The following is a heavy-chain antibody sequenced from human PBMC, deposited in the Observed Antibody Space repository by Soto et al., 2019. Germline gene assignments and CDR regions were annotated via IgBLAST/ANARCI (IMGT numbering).Heavy chain of an antibody. D-gene: IGHD3-9*01. CDR2: IDWGDDK. CDR1: GFSLTTSGMC. Sequence: GPTLVNPTQTLTLTCTFSGFSLTTSGMCVTWILHPPGKALEWLALIDWGDDKYYNTSLMKRFTLSKDTSKNQVVLTMTNMDPGDTGTYYCARMPQRGTFDWIQLDESGQGIPVCGSS. CDR3: ARMPQRGTFDWIQLDE. J-gene: IGHJ4*02. V-gene: IGHV2-70*01.